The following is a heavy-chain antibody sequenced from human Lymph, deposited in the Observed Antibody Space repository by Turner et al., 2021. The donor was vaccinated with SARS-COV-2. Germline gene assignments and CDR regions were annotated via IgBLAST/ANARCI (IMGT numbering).Heavy chain of an antibody. CDR1: GFTFSSYA. CDR2: RSYDGSKK. CDR3: AKVRSIFGVVIGGMDV. J-gene: IGHJ6*02. V-gene: IGHV3-30*18. Sequence: QLQLVESGGGGVQPGVSFRLSCSAPGFTFSSYALHWVRQAPGKGLEWVKVRSYDGSKKYYADSVKGGFTISSDNYKNTLYLQMNSLRAEDTAVYYCAKVRSIFGVVIGGMDVWGQGTTVTVSS. D-gene: IGHD3-3*01.